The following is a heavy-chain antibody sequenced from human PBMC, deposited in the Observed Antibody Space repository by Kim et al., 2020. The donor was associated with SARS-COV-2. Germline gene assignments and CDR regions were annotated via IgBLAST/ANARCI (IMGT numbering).Heavy chain of an antibody. CDR2: A. Sequence: ANYAQKFQGRVTITADKSTSTAYMELSSLRSEDTAVYYCARDPTRNWFDPWGQGTLVTVSS. V-gene: IGHV1-69*04. D-gene: IGHD4-17*01. CDR3: ARDPTRNWFDP. J-gene: IGHJ5*02.